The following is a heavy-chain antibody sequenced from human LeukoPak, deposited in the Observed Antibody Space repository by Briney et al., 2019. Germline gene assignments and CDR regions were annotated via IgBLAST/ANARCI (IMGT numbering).Heavy chain of an antibody. CDR2: INSDGINT. V-gene: IGHV3-74*01. CDR3: PRASYGDYRNDS. J-gene: IGHJ5*01. D-gene: IGHD4-17*01. CDR1: GFVFSSYW. Sequence: GVSLRLPCAASGFVFSSYWMHWVRQAPGKGLVWVSRINSDGINTRYAESVKGRFTIPRDNAKNRLYLKMNSLRAEDTAVYYCPRASYGDYRNDSWGQGTLVTVSS.